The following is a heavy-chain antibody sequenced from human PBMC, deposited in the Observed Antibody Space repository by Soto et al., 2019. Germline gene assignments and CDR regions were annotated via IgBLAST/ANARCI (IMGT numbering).Heavy chain of an antibody. V-gene: IGHV3-23*01. CDR3: AKHLSNGSPDY. Sequence: GGSLRLSCAASGFTLSGYGMHWVRQAPGKGLEWVSLISGSGGDTYYADSVKGRFTISRDNSKNTLYLQMNSLRAEDTAVFYCAKHLSNGSPDYWGQGTLVTVSS. CDR1: GFTLSGYG. CDR2: ISGSGGDT. J-gene: IGHJ4*02. D-gene: IGHD2-15*01.